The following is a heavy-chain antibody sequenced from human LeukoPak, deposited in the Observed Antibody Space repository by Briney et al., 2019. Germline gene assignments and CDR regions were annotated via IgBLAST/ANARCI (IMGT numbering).Heavy chain of an antibody. CDR3: AKDLWSGYFRFVY. CDR1: GFTFSSYG. Sequence: GGSLRLSCAASGFTFSSYGMHWVRQAPGKGLEWVAFIRYDGSNKYYADSVKGRFTISRDNSKNTLYLQMNSLRAEDTAVYYCAKDLWSGYFRFVYWGQGTLVTVSS. J-gene: IGHJ4*02. CDR2: IRYDGSNK. D-gene: IGHD3-3*01. V-gene: IGHV3-30*02.